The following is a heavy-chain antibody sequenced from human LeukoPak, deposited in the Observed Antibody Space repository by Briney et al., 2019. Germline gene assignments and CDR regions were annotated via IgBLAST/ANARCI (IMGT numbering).Heavy chain of an antibody. V-gene: IGHV3-23*01. CDR3: AKDPTKYYYDSSGYFGQN. CDR1: GFTFSSCA. CDR2: IAGSGSAT. D-gene: IGHD3-22*01. J-gene: IGHJ4*02. Sequence: GGSLRLSCAASGFTFSSCAMSWVRQAPGKGLEWVSAIAGSGSATYYADSVKGRFTISRDNSKNTLYLQMNSLRAEDTAVYYCAKDPTKYYYDSSGYFGQNWGQGALVTVSS.